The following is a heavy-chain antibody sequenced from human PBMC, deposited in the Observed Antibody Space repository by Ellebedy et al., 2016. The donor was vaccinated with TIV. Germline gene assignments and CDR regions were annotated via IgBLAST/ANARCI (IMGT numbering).Heavy chain of an antibody. CDR3: ARGIEQWLTY. J-gene: IGHJ4*02. CDR2: IYSGGST. D-gene: IGHD6-19*01. CDR1: GASTSSGPYY. V-gene: IGHV4-31*03. Sequence: SETLSLTXTVPGASTSSGPYYWNWIRQHPGKGLEWIGYIYSGGSTYHSPSLKSRVTISLDTSTNQFSLQLTPVTAADTAVYYCARGIEQWLTYWGQGTLVAVSS.